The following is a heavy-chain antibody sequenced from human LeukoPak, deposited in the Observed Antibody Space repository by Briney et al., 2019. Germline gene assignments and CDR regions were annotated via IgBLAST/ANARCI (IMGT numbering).Heavy chain of an antibody. V-gene: IGHV3-23*01. J-gene: IGHJ4*02. CDR3: AKSSGLLPYYFDY. CDR1: GFTFSSYV. Sequence: GGSLRLSCAASGFTFSSYVMSWVRQAPGKGLEWVSAISGSGGSTYYADSVKGRFTISRDNSKNTLYLQMNSLRAEDTAVYYCAKSSGLLPYYFDYWGQGTLVTVSS. D-gene: IGHD2-15*01. CDR2: ISGSGGST.